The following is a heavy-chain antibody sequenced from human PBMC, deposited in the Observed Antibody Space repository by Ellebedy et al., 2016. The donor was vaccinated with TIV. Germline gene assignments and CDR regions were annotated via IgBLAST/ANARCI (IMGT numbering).Heavy chain of an antibody. CDR3: ARHSSFRGVIILPRYYYYGMDV. Sequence: SETLSLXCTVSGGSISSSSYYWGWIRQPPGKGLEWIGSIYYSGSTYYNPSLKSRVTISVDTSKNQFSLKLSSVTAADTAVYYCARHSSFRGVIILPRYYYYGMDVWGQGTTVTVSS. CDR1: GGSISSSSYY. V-gene: IGHV4-39*07. J-gene: IGHJ6*02. CDR2: IYYSGST. D-gene: IGHD3-10*01.